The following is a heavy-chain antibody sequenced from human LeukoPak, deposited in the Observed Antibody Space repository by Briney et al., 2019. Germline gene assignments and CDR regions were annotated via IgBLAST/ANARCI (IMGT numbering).Heavy chain of an antibody. V-gene: IGHV4-59*01. CDR1: GASISSYY. D-gene: IGHD4-17*01. CDR2: IYYSGST. J-gene: IGHJ4*02. CDR3: ARGGGDYVSSFLDY. Sequence: PSETLSLTCTVSGASISSYYWSWIRQPPGKGLECVGYIYYSGSTNYNPSLKSRVTISLDTSKNQFSLKLSSVTAADTAVYFCARGGGDYVSSFLDYWGQGALVTVSS.